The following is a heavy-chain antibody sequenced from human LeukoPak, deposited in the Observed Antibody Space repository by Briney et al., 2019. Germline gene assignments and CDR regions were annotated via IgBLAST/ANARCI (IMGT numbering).Heavy chain of an antibody. J-gene: IGHJ5*02. CDR1: GGSISSSSYY. Sequence: PSETLSLTCTVSGGSISSSSYYWGWIRQSPGKGLEWIGEINHGGSTNYNPSLKTRVTISVDTSKNQFSLKLRSVTAADTAVYYCARAIYGSGRPNNWFDPWGQGTLVTVSS. CDR3: ARAIYGSGRPNNWFDP. V-gene: IGHV4-39*07. D-gene: IGHD3-10*01. CDR2: INHGGST.